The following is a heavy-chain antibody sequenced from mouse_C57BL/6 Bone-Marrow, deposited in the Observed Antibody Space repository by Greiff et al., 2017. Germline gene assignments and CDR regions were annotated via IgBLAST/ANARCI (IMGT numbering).Heavy chain of an antibody. CDR3: ARSRYYGSSYEAY. D-gene: IGHD1-1*01. CDR2: IYPRSGNT. Sequence: QVQLKQSGAELARPGASVKLSCKASGYTFTSYGISWVKQRTGQGLEWIGEIYPRSGNTYYNEKFKGKATLTADKSSSTAYMELRSLTSEDSAVYFWARSRYYGSSYEAYWGQGTLVTVSA. J-gene: IGHJ3*01. V-gene: IGHV1-81*01. CDR1: GYTFTSYG.